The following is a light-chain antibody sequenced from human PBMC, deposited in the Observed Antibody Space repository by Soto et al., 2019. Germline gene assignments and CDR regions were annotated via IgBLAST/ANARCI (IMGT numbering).Light chain of an antibody. J-gene: IGLJ7*01. V-gene: IGLV2-8*01. CDR2: EVS. CDR1: SSDVGGYNY. CDR3: SSYAGSNHLV. Sequence: QSALTQPPSASGSPGQSVTLSCTGTSSDVGGYNYVSWYQQHPGKAPKLMIYEVSKRPSGVPDRFSGSKSGNTASLTVSGLQAEDEGYYYCSSYAGSNHLVFGGGTQLTVL.